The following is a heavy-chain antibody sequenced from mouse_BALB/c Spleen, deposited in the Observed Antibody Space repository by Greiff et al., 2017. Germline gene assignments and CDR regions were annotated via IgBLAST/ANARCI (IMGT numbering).Heavy chain of an antibody. V-gene: IGHV1-87*01. CDR3: ARKDYYGCYFDY. CDR1: GYTFTSYW. J-gene: IGHJ2*01. D-gene: IGHD1-2*01. Sequence: QVQLQQSGAELARPGASVKLSCKASGYTFTSYWMQWVKQRPGQGLEWIGAIYPGDGDTRYTQKFKGKATLTADKSSSTAYMQLSSLASEDSAVYYCARKDYYGCYFDYWGQGTTLTVSS. CDR2: IYPGDGDT.